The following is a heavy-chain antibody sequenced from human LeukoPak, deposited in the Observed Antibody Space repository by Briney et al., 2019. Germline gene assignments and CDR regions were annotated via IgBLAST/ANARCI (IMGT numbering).Heavy chain of an antibody. Sequence: SETLSLTCTVSGGSISSSSYYWGWIRQPPGKGLEWIGSIYYSGSTYYNPSLKSRVTISVDTSKNQFSLKLSSVTAADTAVYYCARVAYDFWIIGVDYWGQGTLVTVSS. CDR2: IYYSGST. D-gene: IGHD3-3*01. V-gene: IGHV4-39*07. CDR1: GGSISSSSYY. J-gene: IGHJ4*02. CDR3: ARVAYDFWIIGVDY.